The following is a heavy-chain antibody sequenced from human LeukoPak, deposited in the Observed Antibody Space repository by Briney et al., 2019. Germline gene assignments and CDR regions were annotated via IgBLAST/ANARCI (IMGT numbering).Heavy chain of an antibody. CDR1: GGSNSGNY. CDR3: ARENYYGMEV. V-gene: IGHV4-59*01. CDR2: IYYIGST. J-gene: IGHJ6*02. Sequence: SETLSLTCAVSGGSNSGNYWSWIRRSPGKGLEWIGYIYYIGSTNYNPSLKSRVTMSVDTSKNQFSLKLNSVTAADTAVYYCARENYYGMEVWGQGTTVIVSS.